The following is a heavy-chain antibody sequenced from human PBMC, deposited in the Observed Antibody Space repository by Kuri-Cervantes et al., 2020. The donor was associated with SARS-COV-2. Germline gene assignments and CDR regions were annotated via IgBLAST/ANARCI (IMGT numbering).Heavy chain of an antibody. CDR2: ISSSSSYI. CDR1: GFTFSSYS. J-gene: IGHJ3*02. D-gene: IGHD2-15*01. V-gene: IGHV3-21*04. Sequence: GESLKISCAASGFTFSSYSMDWVRQAPGKGLEWVSSISSSSSYIYYADSVKGRFTISRDNAKNSVFLQMNNLRSEDMALYYCAKMSGDRGGAFEIWGQGTMVTVSS. CDR3: AKMSGDRGGAFEI.